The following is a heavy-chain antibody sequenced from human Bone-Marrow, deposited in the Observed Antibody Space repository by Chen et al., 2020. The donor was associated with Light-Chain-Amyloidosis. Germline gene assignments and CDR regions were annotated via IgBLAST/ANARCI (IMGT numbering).Heavy chain of an antibody. CDR3: ARRRDGYNFDY. Sequence: EVQLDQSGPEVKKPGESLKISCQGSGYTFPTYWIGWVRQMPGKGLEWMGVSYPDDSDARYSPSFEGQVTISADKSITTAYLQWRSLKASDTAMYYCARRRDGYNFDYWGQGTLVTVSS. J-gene: IGHJ4*02. D-gene: IGHD5-12*01. V-gene: IGHV5-51*01. CDR2: SYPDDSDA. CDR1: GYTFPTYW.